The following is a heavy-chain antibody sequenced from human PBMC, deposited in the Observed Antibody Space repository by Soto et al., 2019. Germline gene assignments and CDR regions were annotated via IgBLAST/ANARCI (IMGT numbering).Heavy chain of an antibody. J-gene: IGHJ4*02. D-gene: IGHD3-22*01. CDR3: ARGPIHYYDSSGHEDY. V-gene: IGHV1-46*01. CDR1: GYTFTSYY. Sequence: ASVKVSCKASGYTFTSYYMHWVRQAPGQGLEWMGIINSSGGSTSYAQKLQGRVTMTRDTSTSTVYMELSSLRSEDTAVYYCARGPIHYYDSSGHEDYWGQGTLVTVSS. CDR2: INSSGGST.